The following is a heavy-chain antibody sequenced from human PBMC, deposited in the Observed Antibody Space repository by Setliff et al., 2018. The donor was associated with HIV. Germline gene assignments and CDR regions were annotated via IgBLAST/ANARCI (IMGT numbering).Heavy chain of an antibody. V-gene: IGHV1-18*01. CDR2: ISAYNGNT. Sequence: VASVKVSCKASGYTFTSYGISWVRQAPGQGLEWMGWISAYNGNTNYAQKLQGRVTMTTDTSTSTAYMELGSLRSDDTAVYYCARDQSTMVRGTLGAFDIWGQGTMVTVSS. CDR1: GYTFTSYG. D-gene: IGHD3-10*01. CDR3: ARDQSTMVRGTLGAFDI. J-gene: IGHJ3*02.